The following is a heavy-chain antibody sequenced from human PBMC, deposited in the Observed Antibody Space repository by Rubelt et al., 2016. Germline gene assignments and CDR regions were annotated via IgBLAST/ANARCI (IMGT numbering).Heavy chain of an antibody. D-gene: IGHD3-16*01. V-gene: IGHV4-39*07. Sequence: QLQLQESGPGLVKPSETLSLTCTVSGGSISSSSYYWGWIRQPPGKGLEWIGYIYYSGSTYYNPSLKSRVTISVDTSKNQFSLKLSSVTAADTAVYYCARAGLRVFFDYWGQGTLVTVSS. CDR3: ARAGLRVFFDY. CDR1: GGSISSSSYY. J-gene: IGHJ4*02. CDR2: IYYSGST.